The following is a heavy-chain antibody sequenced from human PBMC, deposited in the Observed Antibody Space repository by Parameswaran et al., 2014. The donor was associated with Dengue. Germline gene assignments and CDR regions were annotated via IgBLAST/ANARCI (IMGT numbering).Heavy chain of an antibody. CDR1: GGSFSGYY. V-gene: IGHV4-34*01. CDR2: INHSGST. Sequence: SETLSLTCAVYGGSFSGYYWSWIRQPPGKGLEWIGEINHSGSTNYNPSLKSRVTISVDTSKNQFSLKLSSVTAADTAVYYCARGGGFGEPIDYWGQGTLVTVSS. CDR3: ARGGGFGEPIDY. D-gene: IGHD3-10*01. J-gene: IGHJ4*02.